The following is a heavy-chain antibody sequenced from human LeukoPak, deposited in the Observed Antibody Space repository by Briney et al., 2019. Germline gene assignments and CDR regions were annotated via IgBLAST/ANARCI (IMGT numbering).Heavy chain of an antibody. CDR2: IIPIFDTP. CDR1: GGIFGSYA. J-gene: IGHJ4*02. CDR3: AKGSRLREAGRYRF. D-gene: IGHD3-16*02. Sequence: SVKVSCKVSGGIFGSYAINWVRQAPGRGLEWLGRIIPIFDTPNYAQTFQGRVTISADKSTRTVYMELTSLRSEDTALYYCAKGSRLREAGRYRFWGQGTLVTVSS. V-gene: IGHV1-69*06.